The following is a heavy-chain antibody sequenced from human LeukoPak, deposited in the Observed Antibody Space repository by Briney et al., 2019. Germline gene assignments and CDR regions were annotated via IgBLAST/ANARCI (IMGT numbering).Heavy chain of an antibody. D-gene: IGHD3-10*01. CDR3: ARGQSYVRYYYGSGSYYNLFDY. V-gene: IGHV4-34*01. Sequence: NPSETLSLTCAVYGGSFSGYYWSWIRQPPGKGLEWIGEINHSGSTNYNPSLKSRVTISVDTSKNQFSLKLSSVTAADTAVYYCARGQSYVRYYYGSGSYYNLFDYWGQGTLVTVSS. CDR2: INHSGST. CDR1: GGSFSGYY. J-gene: IGHJ4*02.